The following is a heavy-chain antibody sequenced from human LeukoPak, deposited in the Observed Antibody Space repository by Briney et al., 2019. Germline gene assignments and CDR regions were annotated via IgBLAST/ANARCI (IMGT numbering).Heavy chain of an antibody. CDR3: ARSYSSGWYGG. CDR1: GGSISSYY. Sequence: PSETLSLTCTVSGGSISSYYWSWIRQPPGKGLEWIGYIYYSGSTYYNPSLKSRVTISVDTSKNQFSLKLSSVTAADTAVYYCARSYSSGWYGGWGQGTLVTVSS. V-gene: IGHV4-59*08. J-gene: IGHJ4*02. CDR2: IYYSGST. D-gene: IGHD6-19*01.